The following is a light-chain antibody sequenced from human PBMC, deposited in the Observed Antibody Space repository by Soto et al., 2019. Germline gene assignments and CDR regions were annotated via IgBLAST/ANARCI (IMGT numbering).Light chain of an antibody. CDR1: SSDVGGYNY. J-gene: IGLJ1*01. CDR3: SSHTSSSTSYV. V-gene: IGLV2-14*01. CDR2: DVS. Sequence: QSVLTQPASVSGSPGQSITISCTGTSSDVGGYNYVSWYQQHPGKAPKLMIYDVSNRPSGVSNRFSGSKSANTASLTISGLQAEDEADYYCSSHTSSSTSYVFGTGTKLTGL.